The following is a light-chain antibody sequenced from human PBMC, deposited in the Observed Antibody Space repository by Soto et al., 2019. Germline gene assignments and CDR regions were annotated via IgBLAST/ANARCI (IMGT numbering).Light chain of an antibody. J-gene: IGLJ3*02. CDR3: SSYTSSSTLR. CDR1: SSDVGGYNY. Sequence: QSALTQPASVSGSPGQSITISCTGTSSDVGGYNYVSWYQQQPGKAPKLMIYYVSNRPSGVSNRFSGSKSGNTASLTISGLQAEDEADYYFSSYTSSSTLRFGGGTKVTVL. CDR2: YVS. V-gene: IGLV2-14*01.